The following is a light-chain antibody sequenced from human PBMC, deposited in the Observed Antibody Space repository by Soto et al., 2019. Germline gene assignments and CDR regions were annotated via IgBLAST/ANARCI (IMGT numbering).Light chain of an antibody. V-gene: IGLV1-40*01. CDR1: SSNIGSGYD. CDR2: INT. J-gene: IGLJ3*02. CDR3: QSYDNSLSAWV. Sequence: QSVLTQSPSVSGAPGQRVTISCTGSSSNIGSGYDVHWYQRLPGTAPKLLIYINTNRPSGVPDRFSASKSGTSASLAITGLQAEDEADYYCQSYDNSLSAWVFGGGTKVTVL.